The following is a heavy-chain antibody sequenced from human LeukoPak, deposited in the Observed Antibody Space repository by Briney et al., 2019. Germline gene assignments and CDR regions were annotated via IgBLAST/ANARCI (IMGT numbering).Heavy chain of an antibody. D-gene: IGHD5-24*01. CDR3: ARGRGGDGYNWLCYFDY. CDR1: GGSFSNFY. Sequence: SETLSLTCAVFGGSFSNFYWTWIRQPPGKGLEWIGEINHSGRTNYNPSLKSRVSISVDTSRNQVSLKLTSVTAADTAVYYCARGRGGDGYNWLCYFDYWGQGTLVTVSS. V-gene: IGHV4-34*01. J-gene: IGHJ4*02. CDR2: INHSGRT.